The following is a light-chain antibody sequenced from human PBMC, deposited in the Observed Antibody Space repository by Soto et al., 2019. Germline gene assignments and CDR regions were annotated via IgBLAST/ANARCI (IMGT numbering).Light chain of an antibody. CDR3: QQSYSIPGLT. CDR1: QSISTH. V-gene: IGKV1-39*01. J-gene: IGKJ4*01. CDR2: AAS. Sequence: DIQMTQSPSSLSASVGDRVTFTCRASQSISTHLNWYQQKPGKAPNLLIYAASTLQSGVPSRFRGSGSGTHFTLTISSLQPEDFATYYCQQSYSIPGLTFGGGTKVEIQ.